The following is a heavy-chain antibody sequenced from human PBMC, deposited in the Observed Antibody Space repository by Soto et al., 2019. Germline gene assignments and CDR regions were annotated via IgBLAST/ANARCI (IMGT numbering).Heavy chain of an antibody. CDR1: GFTFSSYD. J-gene: IGHJ6*02. Sequence: GGSLRLSCAASGFTFSSYDMHWVRQATGKGLEWVSAIGTAGDTYYPGSVKGRFTISRENAKNSLYLQMNSLRAGDTAVYYCARGRSRTAIGYYYYYGMDVWGQGTTVTVSS. V-gene: IGHV3-13*01. CDR2: IGTAGDT. CDR3: ARGRSRTAIGYYYYYGMDV. D-gene: IGHD5-18*01.